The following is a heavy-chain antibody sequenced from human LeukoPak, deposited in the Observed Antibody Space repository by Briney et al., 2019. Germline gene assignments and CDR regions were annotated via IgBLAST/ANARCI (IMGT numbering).Heavy chain of an antibody. CDR1: GGSFSGYY. Sequence: SETLSLTCAVYGGSFSGYYWSWIRQPPGKGLEWIGEINHSGSTNYNPSLKSRVTISVDTSKNQFSLKLSSVTAADTAVCYCARLHLVSSGWYPMADSWGQGTLVTVSS. V-gene: IGHV4-34*01. CDR3: ARLHLVSSGWYPMADS. D-gene: IGHD6-19*01. J-gene: IGHJ4*02. CDR2: INHSGST.